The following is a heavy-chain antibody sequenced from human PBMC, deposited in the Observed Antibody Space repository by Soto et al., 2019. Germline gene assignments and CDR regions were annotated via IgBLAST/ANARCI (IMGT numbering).Heavy chain of an antibody. CDR3: ARHTSPNLWFGELLYDYYYGMDV. V-gene: IGHV4-39*01. CDR2: IYYSGST. J-gene: IGHJ6*02. D-gene: IGHD3-10*01. Sequence: SETLSLTCTVSCGSISSSSYYWGWIRQPPGKGLEWIGSIYYSGSTYYNPSLKSRVTISVDTSKNQFSLKLSSVTAADTAVYYCARHTSPNLWFGELLYDYYYGMDVWGQGTTVTVSS. CDR1: CGSISSSSYY.